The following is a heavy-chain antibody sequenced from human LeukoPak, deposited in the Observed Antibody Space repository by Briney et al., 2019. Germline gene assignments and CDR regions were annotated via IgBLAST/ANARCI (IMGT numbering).Heavy chain of an antibody. J-gene: IGHJ6*03. D-gene: IGHD1-26*01. CDR3: AKDSGSRYYYYMDV. CDR1: GFTFSSYA. CDR2: ISGSGGST. V-gene: IGHV3-23*01. Sequence: GGSLRLSCAASGFTFSSYAMSWVRQAPGKGLEWVSAISGSGGSTYYADSVKGRFTISRDNSKNTLYLQMNSLRAEDTAVYYCAKDSGSRYYYYMDVWGKGTTVTVSS.